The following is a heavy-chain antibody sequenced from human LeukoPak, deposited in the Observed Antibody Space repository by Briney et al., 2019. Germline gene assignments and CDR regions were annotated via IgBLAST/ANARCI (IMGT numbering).Heavy chain of an antibody. CDR2: LNPNSGDT. D-gene: IGHD5-24*01. V-gene: IGHV1-2*02. Sequence: ASVKVSFKVSGYIFTELSMHWVRQAPGQGLEWMGWLNPNSGDTNYAQKFQGRVSMTRDTSISTAYMDLSDLRSDDTAVYYCARGRNIEMTTMSGGSDYWGQGTLVTVSS. CDR1: GYIFTELS. J-gene: IGHJ4*02. CDR3: ARGRNIEMTTMSGGSDY.